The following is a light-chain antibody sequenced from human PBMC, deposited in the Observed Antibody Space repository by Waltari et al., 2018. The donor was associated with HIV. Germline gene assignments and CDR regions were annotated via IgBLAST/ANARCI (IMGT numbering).Light chain of an antibody. CDR3: SSYTSSSTEV. V-gene: IGLV2-14*01. J-gene: IGLJ1*01. Sequence: QSALTQPASVSGSPGQSITIPCPGTSSDVGGYNYVSWYQQHPGKAPKLMIYDVSNRPSGVSNRFSGSKSGNTASLTISGLQAEDEADYYCSSYTSSSTEVFGTGTKVTVL. CDR2: DVS. CDR1: SSDVGGYNY.